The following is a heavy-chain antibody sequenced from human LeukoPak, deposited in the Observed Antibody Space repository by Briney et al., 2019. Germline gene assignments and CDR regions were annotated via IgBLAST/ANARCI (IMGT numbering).Heavy chain of an antibody. D-gene: IGHD3-9*01. J-gene: IGHJ4*02. CDR3: ARQNYDILTSPLYFFDY. V-gene: IGHV3-20*04. CDR1: GFTFDDYG. Sequence: GGSLRLSCAASGFTFDDYGMSWVRHAPGKGLEWVSGINWNGGSTGYADSVKGRFTISRDNAKNSLYLQMNSLRAEDTALYYCARQNYDILTSPLYFFDYWGQGTLVTVSS. CDR2: INWNGGST.